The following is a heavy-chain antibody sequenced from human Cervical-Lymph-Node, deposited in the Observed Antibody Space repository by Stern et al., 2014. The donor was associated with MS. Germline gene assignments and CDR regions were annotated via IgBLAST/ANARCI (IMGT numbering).Heavy chain of an antibody. V-gene: IGHV4-30-2*01. CDR1: GGSISSGDYS. D-gene: IGHD4-17*01. J-gene: IGHJ3*02. Sequence: QLQLQESGSGLVKPSQTLSLTCAVSGGSISSGDYSWSWIRQPPGKGLEWIGYIYHSGSTYYNPSLKSRVTRSVDRSKNKFSMKLSSVTAADTAVYYCARSSTVTPNAFDIWGQGTMVTVSS. CDR3: ARSSTVTPNAFDI. CDR2: IYHSGST.